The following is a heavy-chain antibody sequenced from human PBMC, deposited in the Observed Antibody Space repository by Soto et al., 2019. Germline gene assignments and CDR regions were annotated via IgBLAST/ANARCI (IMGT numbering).Heavy chain of an antibody. CDR1: GYTFTSYG. V-gene: IGHV1-18*01. D-gene: IGHD6-19*01. CDR2: ISAYNGNT. CDR3: AIDQAGYSSGWLVYYFDY. Sequence: QVQLVQSGAEVKKPGASVKVSCKASGYTFTSYGISWVRQAPGQGLEWMGWISAYNGNTNYAQKLQGRVTMTTDTSTSTAYMELRSLRSDDTAVYYCAIDQAGYSSGWLVYYFDYWGQGTLVTVSS. J-gene: IGHJ4*02.